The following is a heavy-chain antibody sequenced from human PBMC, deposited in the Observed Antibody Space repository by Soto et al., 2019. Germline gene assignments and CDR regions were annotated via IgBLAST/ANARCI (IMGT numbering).Heavy chain of an antibody. V-gene: IGHV5-51*01. CDR2: IYPGDSDT. CDR3: ARREGGAARGNYGMDV. D-gene: IGHD6-6*01. J-gene: IGHJ6*02. Sequence: LKISCKGSGYSFTSYWIGWVRQMPGKGLEWMGIIYPGDSDTRYSPSFQGQVTISADKSISTAYLQWSSLKASDTAMYYCARREGGAARGNYGMDVWGQGTTVTVSS. CDR1: GYSFTSYW.